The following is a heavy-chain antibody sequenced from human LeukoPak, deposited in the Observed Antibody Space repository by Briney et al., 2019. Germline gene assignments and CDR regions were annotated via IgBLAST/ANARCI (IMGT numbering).Heavy chain of an antibody. V-gene: IGHV1-2*02. CDR2: INPNSGGT. CDR3: ARGWGGCSAGGCYPLASDY. Sequence: ASVKVSCKASGYTFTGYYMHWVRQAPGQGLEWMGWINPNSGGTDYAQKFQGRVTMTRDTSISTAYMELSRLKSDDTAVYYCARGWGGCSAGGCYPLASDYWGQGTLVTVSS. D-gene: IGHD2-15*01. CDR1: GYTFTGYY. J-gene: IGHJ4*02.